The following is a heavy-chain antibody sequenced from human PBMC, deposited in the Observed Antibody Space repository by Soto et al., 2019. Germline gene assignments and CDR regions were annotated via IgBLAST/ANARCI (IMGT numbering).Heavy chain of an antibody. CDR1: VGPISTYY. V-gene: IGHV4-59*01. CDR2: NYHSGTT. CDR3: VREAYIGYGHAIDY. Sequence: ETLSRTCSFSVGPISTYYWSWIRQPPGKGLEWIGYNYHSGTTNYNPSLKSRVTISVDTSKNQFSLRLTSVTAADTAIYYCVREAYIGYGHAIDYWGKGPLVTVSS. J-gene: IGHJ4*02. D-gene: IGHD5-12*01.